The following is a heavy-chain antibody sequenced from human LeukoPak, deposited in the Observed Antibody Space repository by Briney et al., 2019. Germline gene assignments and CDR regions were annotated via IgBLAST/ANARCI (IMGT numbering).Heavy chain of an antibody. J-gene: IGHJ3*02. CDR2: IKQDGSEK. V-gene: IGHV3-7*01. CDR1: GFTFSGYW. Sequence: GGSLRLSCAASGFTFSGYWMSWVRQAPGKGLEWVANIKQDGSEKYYVDSVKGRFTISRDNSKNTLYLQMNSLRAEGTAVYYCAKSTIVGATVDAFDIWGQGTMVTVSS. CDR3: AKSTIVGATVDAFDI. D-gene: IGHD1-26*01.